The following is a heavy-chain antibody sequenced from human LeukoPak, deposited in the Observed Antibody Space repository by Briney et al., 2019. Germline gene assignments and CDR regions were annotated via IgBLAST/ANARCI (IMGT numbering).Heavy chain of an antibody. J-gene: IGHJ4*02. CDR2: IYYSGST. CDR1: GGSISSYY. CDR3: ARDPARRARREIDY. D-gene: IGHD6-6*01. V-gene: IGHV4-59*01. Sequence: SETLSLTCTVSGGSISSYYWSWIRQPPGKGLEWIGYIYYSGSTNYNPSLKSRVTISVDTSKNQFSLKLSSVTAADTAVYYCARDPARRARREIDYWGQGTLVTVSS.